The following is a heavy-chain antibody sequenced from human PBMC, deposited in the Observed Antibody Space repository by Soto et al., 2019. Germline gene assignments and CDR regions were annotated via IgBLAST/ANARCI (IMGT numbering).Heavy chain of an antibody. D-gene: IGHD1-26*01. J-gene: IGHJ6*02. V-gene: IGHV3-43*01. CDR2: ISWAGGST. Sequence: GGSLRLSCAASGFTFDDYTMHWVRQAPGKGLEWVSLISWAGGSTYYADSVKGRFTISRDNSKNSLYLQMNSLRTEDTALYYCAKAPNAVGYYYYYYGMDVWGQGTTVTV. CDR3: AKAPNAVGYYYYYYGMDV. CDR1: GFTFDDYT.